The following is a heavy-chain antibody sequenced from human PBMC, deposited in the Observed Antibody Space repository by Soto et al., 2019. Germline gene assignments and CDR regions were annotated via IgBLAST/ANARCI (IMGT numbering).Heavy chain of an antibody. J-gene: IGHJ6*01. Sequence: QVQLVQSGAEVKKPGSSVKVSCKASVGTFSSYAISWVRQAPGQGLEWMGGIIPIFGTANYAQKFQGRVTLTADESTSTAYLELSSLRSEETAVYYCARGVRYYYYGMDVWGQGTTGTVSS. V-gene: IGHV1-69*12. CDR1: VGTFSSYA. CDR3: ARGVRYYYYGMDV. D-gene: IGHD3-10*01. CDR2: IIPIFGTA.